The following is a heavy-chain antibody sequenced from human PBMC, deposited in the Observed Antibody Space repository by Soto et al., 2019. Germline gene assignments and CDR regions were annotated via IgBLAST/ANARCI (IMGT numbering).Heavy chain of an antibody. CDR3: AKATATGGGAFDI. CDR1: GFTFSGYG. Sequence: GGSLRLSCAASGFTFSGYGMAWVRQAPGKGPEWVSLVSGSGGSTYYADSVKGRFTISRDSSQNTVYLQMNSLTAGDTALYYCAKATATGGGAFDICGQGTMVTVSS. D-gene: IGHD2-8*02. J-gene: IGHJ3*02. CDR2: VSGSGGST. V-gene: IGHV3-23*01.